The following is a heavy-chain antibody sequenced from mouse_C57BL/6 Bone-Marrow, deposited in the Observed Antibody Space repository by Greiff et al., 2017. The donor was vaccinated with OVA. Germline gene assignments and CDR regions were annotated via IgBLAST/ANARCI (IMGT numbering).Heavy chain of an antibody. CDR1: VFSFPISV. Sequence: VPLHSSVPGLVAPSQSLSIPCPFSVFSFPISVVPWVRQPPGKGLECLVLIWSAGSTTYTSALKSRLSISKDNSKSQVFLKMNSLQTDDTAMYYCARSIYYGGDYYAMDYWGQGTSVTVSS. CDR2: IWSAGST. V-gene: IGHV2-6*03. CDR3: ARSIYYGGDYYAMDY. J-gene: IGHJ4*01. D-gene: IGHD2-1*01.